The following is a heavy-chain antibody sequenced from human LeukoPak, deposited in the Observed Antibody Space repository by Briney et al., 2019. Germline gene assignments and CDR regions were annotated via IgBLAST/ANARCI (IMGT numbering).Heavy chain of an antibody. J-gene: IGHJ6*03. D-gene: IGHD3-10*01. CDR3: ARRGPTHYYYYMDV. V-gene: IGHV1-18*04. CDR1: GYTFSNYG. Sequence: ASVKVSCKASGYTFSNYGITWVRQAPGQGLEWMGWISANNGDTNIAQKFQGSVLMTTDTSTSTAYMQLGSLRSDDTAVYYCARRGPTHYYYYMDVWGEGTTVVVSS. CDR2: ISANNGDT.